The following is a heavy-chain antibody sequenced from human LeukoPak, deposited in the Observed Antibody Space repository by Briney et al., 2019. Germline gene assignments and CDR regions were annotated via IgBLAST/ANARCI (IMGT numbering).Heavy chain of an antibody. D-gene: IGHD2-2*02. V-gene: IGHV3-48*01. CDR3: ARDLRSNVVVPAAIRPDFDY. CDR1: GFTFSSYS. Sequence: GGSLRLSCAASGFTFSSYSMNWVRQAPGKGLEWVSYIRSSSSTIYYADSVKGRFTISRDNAKNSLYLQMNSLRAEDTAVYYCARDLRSNVVVPAAIRPDFDYWGQGTLVTVSS. J-gene: IGHJ4*02. CDR2: IRSSSSTI.